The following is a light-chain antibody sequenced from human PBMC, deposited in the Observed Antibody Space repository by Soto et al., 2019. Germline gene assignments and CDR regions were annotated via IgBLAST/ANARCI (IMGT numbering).Light chain of an antibody. Sequence: QSVLTQPPSVSGAPGQRVTISCTGSSSNIGAGFDVHWHHQIAGTAPKLLIYGNSNRPSGVPDRFSGSKSGTSASLAINGLQVEDEGDYYCQSRDSSLSSSWVFGGGTKVTVL. CDR2: GNS. CDR3: QSRDSSLSSSWV. V-gene: IGLV1-40*01. J-gene: IGLJ3*02. CDR1: SSNIGAGFD.